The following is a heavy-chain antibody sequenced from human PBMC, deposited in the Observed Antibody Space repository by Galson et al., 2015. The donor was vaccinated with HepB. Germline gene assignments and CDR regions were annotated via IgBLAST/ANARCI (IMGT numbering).Heavy chain of an antibody. V-gene: IGHV3-9*01. Sequence: SLRLSCAGSRSTFDDYAMHWVRQAPGKGLEWVSGISWNSGSIDYADSVKGRFTTSRDNAKNSLYLQMNSLRAEDTALYYCAKDIEGRGSWYNGDAFDIWGQGTMVTVSS. D-gene: IGHD6-13*01. CDR2: ISWNSGSI. CDR3: AKDIEGRGSWYNGDAFDI. J-gene: IGHJ3*02. CDR1: RSTFDDYA.